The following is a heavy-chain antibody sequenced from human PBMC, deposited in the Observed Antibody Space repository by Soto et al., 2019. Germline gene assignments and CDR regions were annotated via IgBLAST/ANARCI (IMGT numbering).Heavy chain of an antibody. CDR1: GGSLTSNSYY. CDR2: FYYSQST. D-gene: IGHD4-17*01. Sequence: SETLSLTCTVSGGSLTSNSYYWGWIRQPPGKGLEWIGSFYYSQSTYFNPSPKSRVTISVETSKNQYSLKLSAVTAADTAVYYCARRSTVTYDYWGQGILVTVSS. J-gene: IGHJ4*02. V-gene: IGHV4-39*01. CDR3: ARRSTVTYDY.